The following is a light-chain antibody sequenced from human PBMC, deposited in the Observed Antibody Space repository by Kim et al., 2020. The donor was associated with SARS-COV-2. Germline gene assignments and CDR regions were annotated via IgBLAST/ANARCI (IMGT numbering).Light chain of an antibody. CDR3: QHYNNWPPWT. CDR2: GAS. V-gene: IGKV3-15*01. J-gene: IGKJ1*01. CDR1: QSVTSN. Sequence: EIVMTQSPATLSVSPGERVTLSCRASQSVTSNLAWYQQKPGQAPRLLIYGASTRASGIPARFSGSGSGTDFTLTISSLQSEDFALYYCQHYNNWPPWTFGQGTKVEIK.